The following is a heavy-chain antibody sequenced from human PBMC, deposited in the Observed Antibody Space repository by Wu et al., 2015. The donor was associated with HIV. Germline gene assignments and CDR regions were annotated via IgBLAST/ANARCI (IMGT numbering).Heavy chain of an antibody. J-gene: IGHJ3*02. D-gene: IGHD3-10*01. CDR3: ARVGTEPTRTGRFGDTRPAKGAFDI. CDR1: GGTFSSYA. CDR2: IIPIFGTA. Sequence: QVQLVQSGAEVKKPGSSVKVSCKASGGTFSSYAISWVRQAPGQGLEWMGGIIPIFGTANYAQKFQGRVTITTDESTSTAYMELSSLRSEDTAVYYCARVGTEPTRTGRFGDTRPAKGAFDIWGQRDNGSTVSS. V-gene: IGHV1-69*05.